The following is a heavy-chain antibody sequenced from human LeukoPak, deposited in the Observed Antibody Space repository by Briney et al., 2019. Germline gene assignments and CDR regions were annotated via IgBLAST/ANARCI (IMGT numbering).Heavy chain of an antibody. Sequence: GGSLRLSCAASGFIFSSYWMAWVRQAPGKGLEWVANIKEDGSEKNYVDSVKGRFTISRDNAKNSLYLQMNSLRAEDTAVYYCARDAGYGYDRFDYWGQGTQATVSS. CDR1: GFIFSSYW. CDR3: ARDAGYGYDRFDY. D-gene: IGHD5-18*01. V-gene: IGHV3-7*01. J-gene: IGHJ4*02. CDR2: IKEDGSEK.